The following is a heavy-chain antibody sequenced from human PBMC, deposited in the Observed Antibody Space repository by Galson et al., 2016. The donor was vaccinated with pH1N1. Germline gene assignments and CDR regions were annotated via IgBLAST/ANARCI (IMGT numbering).Heavy chain of an antibody. CDR2: IYTSGST. D-gene: IGHD2-2*01. J-gene: IGHJ6*02. V-gene: IGHV4-61*02. CDR3: ARDSTRFGVVPAAYYYGMDV. Sequence: TLSLTCRVSGGSISSDSYYWSWIRQPAGKGLEWIGRIYTSGSTNYNPSLKSRVTISVDTSKNHFSLRLSSVTAADTAVYFCARDSTRFGVVPAAYYYGMDVWGQGTTVTVSS. CDR1: GGSISSDSYY.